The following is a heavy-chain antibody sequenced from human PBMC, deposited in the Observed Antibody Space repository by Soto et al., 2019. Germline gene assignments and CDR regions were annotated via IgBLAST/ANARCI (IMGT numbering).Heavy chain of an antibody. CDR1: GYTFSDYY. V-gene: IGHV3-11*01. CDR2: IDTSGTKI. D-gene: IGHD3-3*01. Sequence: QVQLVESGGDLVKPGGSLRLSCAASGYTFSDYYMRWIRQAPGKGLEWISYIDTSGTKIYYADSVKGRFTITRDNAKNSLYLQLNSLGAEDTAVYYCASHYDMWSGYLSPVDYWCQGTLVTVSS. J-gene: IGHJ4*02. CDR3: ASHYDMWSGYLSPVDY.